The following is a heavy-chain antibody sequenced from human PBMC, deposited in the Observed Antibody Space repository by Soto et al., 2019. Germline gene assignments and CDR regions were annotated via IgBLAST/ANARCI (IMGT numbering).Heavy chain of an antibody. CDR1: GGTFSSYT. V-gene: IGHV1-69*02. CDR3: ARFGSWGSGAFDI. Sequence: GASVKVSCKASGGTFSSYTISWVRQAPGQGLEWMGRIIPILGIANYAQKFQGRVTITADKSTSTAYMELSSLRSEDTAVYYCARFGSWGSGAFDIWGQGTMVTVSS. D-gene: IGHD2-15*01. J-gene: IGHJ3*02. CDR2: IIPILGIA.